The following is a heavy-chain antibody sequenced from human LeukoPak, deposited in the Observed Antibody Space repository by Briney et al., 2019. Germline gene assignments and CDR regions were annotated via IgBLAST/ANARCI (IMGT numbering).Heavy chain of an antibody. D-gene: IGHD5-12*01. CDR2: ISYDGSNK. CDR3: ARVGVATIFDAFDI. V-gene: IGHV3-30-3*01. Sequence: GGSLRLSCAASGFTFSSYAMHWVRQAPGKGLEWVAVISYDGSNKYYADSVKGRFTTSRDNSKNTLYLQMNSLRAEDTAVYYCARVGVATIFDAFDIWGQGTMVTVSS. CDR1: GFTFSSYA. J-gene: IGHJ3*02.